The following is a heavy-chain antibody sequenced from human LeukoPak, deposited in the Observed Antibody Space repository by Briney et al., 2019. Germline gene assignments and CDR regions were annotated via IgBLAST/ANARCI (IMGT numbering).Heavy chain of an antibody. Sequence: ASVKVSCKASGYTFTSYYINRVRQATGHRLEWMGWLNPNSGNTGYAQKSQGRVTMTRNTSISTAYMELSSLRSEDTAVYYCARVYSSSSFPYYYYYMDVWGKGTTVTVSS. CDR2: LNPNSGNT. CDR1: GYTFTSYY. CDR3: ARVYSSSSFPYYYYYMDV. V-gene: IGHV1-8*01. J-gene: IGHJ6*03. D-gene: IGHD6-6*01.